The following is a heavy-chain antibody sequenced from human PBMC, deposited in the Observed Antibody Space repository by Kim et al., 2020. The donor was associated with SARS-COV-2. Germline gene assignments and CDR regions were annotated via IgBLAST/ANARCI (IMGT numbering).Heavy chain of an antibody. CDR2: ISYDGSNK. Sequence: GGSLRLSCAASGFTFSSYGMHWVRQAPGKGLEWVAVISYDGSNKYYADSVKGRFTISRDNSKNTLYLQMNSLRAEDTAVYYCAKSEERITMIVAFDYWGQGTLVTVSS. CDR3: AKSEERITMIVAFDY. CDR1: GFTFSSYG. V-gene: IGHV3-30*18. D-gene: IGHD3-22*01. J-gene: IGHJ4*02.